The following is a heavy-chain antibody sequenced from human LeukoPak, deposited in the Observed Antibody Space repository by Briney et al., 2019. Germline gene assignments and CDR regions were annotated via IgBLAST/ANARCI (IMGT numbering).Heavy chain of an antibody. D-gene: IGHD5-18*01. CDR1: GYTFTSYA. J-gene: IGHJ4*02. CDR2: INAGNGNT. CDR3: ATEDSYGHEVWY. Sequence: GSVTVSFKASGYTFTSYAMHWVRQAPGQRLEWMGWINAGNGNTKYSQKFQGRVTITRDTSASTAYMELSSLRSEDTAVYYCATEDSYGHEVWYWGQGTLVTVSS. V-gene: IGHV1-3*01.